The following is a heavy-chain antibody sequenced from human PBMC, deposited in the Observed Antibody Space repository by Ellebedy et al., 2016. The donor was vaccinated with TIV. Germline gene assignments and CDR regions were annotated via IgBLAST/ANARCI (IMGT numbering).Heavy chain of an antibody. CDR1: GGTFSSYA. CDR2: IIPIFGTA. CDR3: ARDVGGGSYYRY. V-gene: IGHV1-69*13. J-gene: IGHJ4*02. D-gene: IGHD1-26*01. Sequence: SVKVSCXASGGTFSSYAISWVRQAPGQGLEWMGGIIPIFGTANYAQKFQGRVTITADESTSTAYMELSSLRSEDTAVYYCARDVGGGSYYRYWGQGTLVTVSS.